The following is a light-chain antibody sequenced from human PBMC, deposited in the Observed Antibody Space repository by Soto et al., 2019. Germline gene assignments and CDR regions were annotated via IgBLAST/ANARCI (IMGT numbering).Light chain of an antibody. V-gene: IGKV3-11*01. CDR1: QSVSSY. Sequence: EIVLTQSPVTLSLSPGERATLSCRASQSVSSYLAWYQQKPGQAPRLLIYDASNRATGIPARFSGGGSGTDFTLTIDNLEPEDFATYYCQQPKSLPRTFGGGTRVEIK. CDR3: QQPKSLPRT. CDR2: DAS. J-gene: IGKJ4*01.